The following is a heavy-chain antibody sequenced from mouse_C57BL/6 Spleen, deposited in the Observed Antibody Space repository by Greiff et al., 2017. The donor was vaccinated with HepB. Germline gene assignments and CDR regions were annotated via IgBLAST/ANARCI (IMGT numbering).Heavy chain of an antibody. J-gene: IGHJ1*03. Sequence: QVQLQQSGAELVMPGASVKLSCKASGYTFTSYWMHWVKQRPGQGLEWIGEIDPSDSYTNYNQKFKGKSTLTVDKSSSTAYMQLSSLTSEDSAVYYCARSHITTVVGFDVWGTGTTVTVSS. CDR1: GYTFTSYW. D-gene: IGHD1-1*01. V-gene: IGHV1-69*01. CDR3: ARSHITTVVGFDV. CDR2: IDPSDSYT.